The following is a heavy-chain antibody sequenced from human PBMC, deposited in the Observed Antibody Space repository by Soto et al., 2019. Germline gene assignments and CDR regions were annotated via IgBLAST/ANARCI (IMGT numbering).Heavy chain of an antibody. Sequence: GGSLRLSCAVSGFTFSSYAMSWVRQAPGKGLEWVSLVSGSGYSVYYADSVKGRFTISRDNSKNILHFQMSSLKVEDTAVYYCATLRGNYYSISGNSALDYWGQGTLVTVSS. D-gene: IGHD3-10*01. CDR2: VSGSGYSV. V-gene: IGHV3-23*01. J-gene: IGHJ4*02. CDR3: ATLRGNYYSISGNSALDY. CDR1: GFTFSSYA.